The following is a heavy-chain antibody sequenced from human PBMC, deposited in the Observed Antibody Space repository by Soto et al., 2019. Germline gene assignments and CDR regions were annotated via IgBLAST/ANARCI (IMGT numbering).Heavy chain of an antibody. CDR1: GYSFTSYW. V-gene: IGHV5-10-1*01. CDR3: ARQYYDFWSGFWFDP. CDR2: IDPSDSYT. D-gene: IGHD3-3*01. J-gene: IGHJ5*02. Sequence: LGESLKISCKGSGYSFTSYWISWVRQMPGKGLEWMGRIDPSDSYTNYSPSFQGHVTISADKSISTAYLQWSSLKASDTAMYYCARQYYDFWSGFWFDPWGQGTLVTVSS.